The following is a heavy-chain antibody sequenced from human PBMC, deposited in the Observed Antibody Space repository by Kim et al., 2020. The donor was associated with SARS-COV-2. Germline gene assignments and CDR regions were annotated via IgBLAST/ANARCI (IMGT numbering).Heavy chain of an antibody. D-gene: IGHD6-13*01. Sequence: ASVKVSCKASGYTFTSYAMHWVRQAPGQRLEWMGWINAGNGNTKYSQKFQGRVTITRDTSASTAYMELSSLRSEDTAVYYCARALPSSGVLSSSPDWFDPWGQGTLVTVSS. J-gene: IGHJ5*02. V-gene: IGHV1-3*01. CDR1: GYTFTSYA. CDR3: ARALPSSGVLSSSPDWFDP. CDR2: INAGNGNT.